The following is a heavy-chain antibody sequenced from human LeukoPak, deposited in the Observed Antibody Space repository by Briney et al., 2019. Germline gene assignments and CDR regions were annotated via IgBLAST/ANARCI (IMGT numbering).Heavy chain of an antibody. CDR2: IVVGSGNT. J-gene: IGHJ4*02. Sequence: GASVKVSCKASGFTFTSSAVQWVRQARGQRLEWIGWIVVGSGNTNYAQKFQERVTITRDMSTSTAYMELSSLRSEDTAVYYCAAANYYDSSGYQATPSDYWGQGALVTVSS. CDR1: GFTFTSSA. D-gene: IGHD3-22*01. V-gene: IGHV1-58*01. CDR3: AAANYYDSSGYQATPSDY.